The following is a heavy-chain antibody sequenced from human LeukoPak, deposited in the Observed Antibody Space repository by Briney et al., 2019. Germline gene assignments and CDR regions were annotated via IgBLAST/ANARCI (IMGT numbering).Heavy chain of an antibody. CDR2: IYYSGST. CDR1: GGSISSYY. V-gene: IGHV4-59*01. Sequence: PSETLSLTCTVSGGSISSYYWSWIRQPPGKGLEWIGYIYYSGSTNYNPSLKSRVTISVDTSKNQFSLKLSSVTAADTAVYYCARDRGAAAGSDAFDIWGQGTMVTVSS. D-gene: IGHD6-13*01. CDR3: ARDRGAAAGSDAFDI. J-gene: IGHJ3*02.